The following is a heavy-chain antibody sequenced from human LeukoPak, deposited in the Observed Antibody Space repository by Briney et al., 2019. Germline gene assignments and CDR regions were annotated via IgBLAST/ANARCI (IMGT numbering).Heavy chain of an antibody. CDR1: GFSISDYW. D-gene: IGHD2/OR15-2a*01. CDR2: INEDGTIQ. J-gene: IGHJ4*01. CDR3: ASRESSMSRSH. V-gene: IGHV3-7*01. Sequence: GGSLRLSCAASGFSISDYWMNWVRLVPGKGLEWVANINEDGTIQDYVASVRGRFTISRNNAKNSLYLQMNSLGAEDTAVYYCASRESSMSRSHWGHGTLVTVSS.